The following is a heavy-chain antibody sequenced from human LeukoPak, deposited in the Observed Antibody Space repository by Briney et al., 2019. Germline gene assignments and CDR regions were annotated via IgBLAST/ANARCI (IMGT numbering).Heavy chain of an antibody. Sequence: SVKVSCKASGGTFSSYAISWVRQAPGQGLEWMGGIIPIFGTANYAQKFQGRVTITTDESTSTAYMELSSLRPEDTAVYYCAGSRDYYGSGSYLEYFQHWGQGTLVTVSS. J-gene: IGHJ1*01. CDR1: GGTFSSYA. CDR2: IIPIFGTA. V-gene: IGHV1-69*05. D-gene: IGHD3-10*01. CDR3: AGSRDYYGSGSYLEYFQH.